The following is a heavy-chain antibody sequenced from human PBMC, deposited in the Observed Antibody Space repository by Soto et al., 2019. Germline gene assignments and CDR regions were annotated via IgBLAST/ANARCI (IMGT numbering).Heavy chain of an antibody. Sequence: ASVKVSCKASGYTFTGYYMHWVRQAPGQGLEWMGWINPNSGGTNYAQKFQGWVTMTRDTSISTAYMELSRLRSDDTAVYYCARAGLLYSSGWYYFDEWGQGTLVTVSS. CDR1: GYTFTGYY. V-gene: IGHV1-2*04. CDR3: ARAGLLYSSGWYYFDE. D-gene: IGHD6-19*01. CDR2: INPNSGGT. J-gene: IGHJ4*02.